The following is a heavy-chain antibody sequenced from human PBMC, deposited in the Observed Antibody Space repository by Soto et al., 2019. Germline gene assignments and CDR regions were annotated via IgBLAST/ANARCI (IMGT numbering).Heavy chain of an antibody. J-gene: IGHJ6*01. CDR1: GGSVSINSDY. CDR2: IYYSGRT. Sequence: QLQLQESGPGLVKPSETLSLTCTVSGGSVSINSDYWGWIRQPPGKGLEWIGSIYYSGRTYYNPSLKWRVTISVDTSKNPFSLKLSSLTASDPAVYYCARPGSIHVWGQGTTVTVSS. D-gene: IGHD3-10*01. V-gene: IGHV4-39*01. CDR3: ARPGSIHV.